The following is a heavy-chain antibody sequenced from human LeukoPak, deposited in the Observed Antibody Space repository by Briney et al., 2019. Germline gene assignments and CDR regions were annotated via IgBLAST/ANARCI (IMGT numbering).Heavy chain of an antibody. Sequence: PSETLSLTCAAYVGSFSGYYWSWIGQPPGKGLEGIGEINHSGSTNYNPSLKSPVTISVDTSKNQFSLKLSSVTAADTAVYYCARGGGSSSWPSWFDPWGQGTLVTVSS. V-gene: IGHV4-34*01. D-gene: IGHD6-13*01. CDR2: INHSGST. CDR1: VGSFSGYY. CDR3: ARGGGSSSWPSWFDP. J-gene: IGHJ5*02.